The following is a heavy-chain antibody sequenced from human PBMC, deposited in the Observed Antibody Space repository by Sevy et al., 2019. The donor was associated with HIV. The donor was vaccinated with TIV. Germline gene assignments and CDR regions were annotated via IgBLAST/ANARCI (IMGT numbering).Heavy chain of an antibody. CDR1: GGSISSYY. CDR2: IYTSGRT. J-gene: IGHJ3*02. CDR3: ARGELRGIIRTYAFDI. D-gene: IGHD3-10*01. V-gene: IGHV4-4*07. Sequence: SETLSLTCTVSGGSISSYYWSWIRQPAGKGLEWIGRIYTSGRTNYNPSLKSRVTMSVETSKNQFSLKLTSVTAADTAVYYCARGELRGIIRTYAFDIWGQGTMVTVSS.